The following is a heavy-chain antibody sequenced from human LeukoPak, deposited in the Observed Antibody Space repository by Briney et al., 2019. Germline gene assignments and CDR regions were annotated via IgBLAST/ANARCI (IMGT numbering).Heavy chain of an antibody. CDR3: ARGEVVTALFDY. CDR1: GGSFSGYY. D-gene: IGHD2-21*02. J-gene: IGHJ4*02. Sequence: SETLSLTCAVYGGSFSGYYWSWIRQPPGKGLEWIGDINHSGSTNYNPSLKSRVTISVDTSKNQFSLKLSSVTAADTAVYYCARGEVVTALFDYWGQGNLVTVSS. V-gene: IGHV4-34*01. CDR2: INHSGST.